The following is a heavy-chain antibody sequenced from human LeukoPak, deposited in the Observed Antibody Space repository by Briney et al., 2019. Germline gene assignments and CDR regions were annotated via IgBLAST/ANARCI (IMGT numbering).Heavy chain of an antibody. V-gene: IGHV3-72*01. J-gene: IGHJ6*02. D-gene: IGHD6-6*01. CDR3: ARSTLSSLDV. CDR1: GFTFNDHY. Sequence: GGSLRLSCAASGFTFNDHYVDWVRQAPGKGLEWVGLIKNKAQNYGTEYAASVKGRLTISRDDSKNSVYLQINSLKTEDTAVYYCARSTLSSLDVWGQGTTVTVSS. CDR2: IKNKAQNYGT.